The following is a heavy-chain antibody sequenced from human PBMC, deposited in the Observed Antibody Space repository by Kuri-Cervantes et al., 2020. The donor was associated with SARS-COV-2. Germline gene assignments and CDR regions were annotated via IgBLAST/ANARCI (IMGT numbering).Heavy chain of an antibody. D-gene: IGHD1-26*01. CDR3: VNLPWELLKTNTADY. CDR2: ISYDGSNK. V-gene: IGHV3-30*01. J-gene: IGHJ4*02. Sequence: GESLKISCPASGFTFSSYAMHWVRQAPGKGLEWVAVISYDGSNKYYADSVKGRFTISRDNSKNTLYLQMNSLRAEDTAVYYCVNLPWELLKTNTADYWGQGTLVTVSS. CDR1: GFTFSSYA.